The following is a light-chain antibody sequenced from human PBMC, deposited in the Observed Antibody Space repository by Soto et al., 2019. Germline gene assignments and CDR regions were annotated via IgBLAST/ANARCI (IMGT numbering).Light chain of an antibody. Sequence: EIVLTQSPETMSLSPGERATLSCRASQSVSSYLAWYQQKPGQAPRLLIYDASNRATGIPARFSGSGSGTEFTLTIGSLEPEDSAVYYCQQRNNWPLTFGGGTKVEIK. CDR3: QQRNNWPLT. V-gene: IGKV3-11*01. CDR1: QSVSSY. J-gene: IGKJ4*01. CDR2: DAS.